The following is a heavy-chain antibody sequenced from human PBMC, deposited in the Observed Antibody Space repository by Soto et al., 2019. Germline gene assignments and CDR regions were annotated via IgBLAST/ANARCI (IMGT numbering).Heavy chain of an antibody. CDR3: ARGSCSSASCYTGDY. Sequence: SETLSLTCTVSGGTIGSYYWSWIRQPPGKGLEWIGYNYFTGSTNYNPSLKSRVTISVDTSKNQFSLKLSSVAAADTAVYYCARGSCSSASCYTGDYWGQGTLVTVSP. J-gene: IGHJ4*02. CDR1: GGTIGSYY. CDR2: NYFTGST. V-gene: IGHV4-59*01. D-gene: IGHD2-2*02.